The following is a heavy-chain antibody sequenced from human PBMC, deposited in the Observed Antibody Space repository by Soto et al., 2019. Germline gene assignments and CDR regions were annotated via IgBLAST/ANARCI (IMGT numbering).Heavy chain of an antibody. CDR1: GFSLNTTGVG. Sequence: QITLKESGPTQVKPTQTLTLTCTFSGFSLNTTGVGVGWIRQPPGKALERLAIIYWDDDKRYSPSLRSRLTITKDTSKNQVVLTMTNVDPVDTATYYCAHRAILCSGGSCYSHPFDYWGQGTLVTVSS. V-gene: IGHV2-5*02. CDR3: AHRAILCSGGSCYSHPFDY. CDR2: IYWDDDK. D-gene: IGHD2-15*01. J-gene: IGHJ4*02.